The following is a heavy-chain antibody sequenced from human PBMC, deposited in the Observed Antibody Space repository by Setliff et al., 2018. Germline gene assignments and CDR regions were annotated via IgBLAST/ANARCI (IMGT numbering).Heavy chain of an antibody. D-gene: IGHD3-10*01. CDR3: AARCSSTSCRYYYGSGSSVPFDY. Sequence: RASVKVSCKASGGTFSSYAISWVRQAPGQGLEWMGGIIPMCGTANYAQKFQGRVTITADESTSTAYMELSSLRSEDTAVYYCAARCSSTSCRYYYGSGSSVPFDYWGQGTLVTVSS. V-gene: IGHV1-69*13. J-gene: IGHJ4*02. CDR2: IIPMCGTA. CDR1: GGTFSSYA.